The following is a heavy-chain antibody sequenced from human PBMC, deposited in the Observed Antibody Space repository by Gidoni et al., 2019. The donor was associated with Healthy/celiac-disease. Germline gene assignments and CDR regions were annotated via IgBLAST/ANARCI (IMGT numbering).Heavy chain of an antibody. D-gene: IGHD3-10*01. CDR3: ARDHYGSGSLDAFDI. V-gene: IGHV3-33*01. J-gene: IGHJ3*02. CDR1: GFTFSSYG. CDR2: IWYDGSNK. Sequence: QVQLVESGGGVVQPGRSLRLSCAASGFTFSSYGMHWVRQAPGKGLEWVAVIWYDGSNKYYADSVKGRFTISRDNSKNTLYLQMNSLRAEDTAVYYCARDHYGSGSLDAFDIWGQGTMVTVSS.